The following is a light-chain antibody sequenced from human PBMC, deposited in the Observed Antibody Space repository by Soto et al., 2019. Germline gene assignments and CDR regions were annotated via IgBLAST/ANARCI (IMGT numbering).Light chain of an antibody. CDR2: GTN. V-gene: IGLV1-47*02. J-gene: IGLJ3*02. CDR3: SSYTVINTAV. CDR1: SSNIGGYNY. Sequence: QSVLTQPPSASGTPGQRVTISCSGGSSNIGGYNYVYWYQQYPGTAPKLLVFGTNLRPSGVPDRFSASKSGTSGSLTISGLRSEDEADYYCSSYTVINTAVFGGGTQLTVL.